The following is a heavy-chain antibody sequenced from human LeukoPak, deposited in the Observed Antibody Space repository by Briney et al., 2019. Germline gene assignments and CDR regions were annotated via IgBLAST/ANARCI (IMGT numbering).Heavy chain of an antibody. V-gene: IGHV3-48*03. D-gene: IGHD3-10*02. Sequence: PGGSLRLSCAASGFTFSSYEMNWVRQAAGKGLGWVSYISSSCSTIYYADSVKGRFTISRDNAKNSLYLQMNILRAEDTAVYYCAELGITMIGGVWGKGTTVTISS. CDR1: GFTFSSYE. J-gene: IGHJ6*04. CDR2: ISSSCSTI. CDR3: AELGITMIGGV.